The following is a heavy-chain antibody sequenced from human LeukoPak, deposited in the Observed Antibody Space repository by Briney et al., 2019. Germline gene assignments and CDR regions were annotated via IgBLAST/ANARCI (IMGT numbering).Heavy chain of an antibody. CDR3: ARERGEDGYNYQAY. D-gene: IGHD5-24*01. J-gene: IGHJ4*02. Sequence: SETLSLTCTVSGGSISSYYWSWIRQPPGKGLEWIGYVYYSGTTTYNPSLRSRVTISIDTSKNHFSLKLTSVTAADTAIYYCARERGEDGYNYQAYWGQGTLVTVSS. CDR2: VYYSGTT. V-gene: IGHV4-59*01. CDR1: GGSISSYY.